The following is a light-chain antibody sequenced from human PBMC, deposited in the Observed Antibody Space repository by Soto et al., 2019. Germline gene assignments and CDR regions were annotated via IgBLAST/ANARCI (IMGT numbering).Light chain of an antibody. Sequence: DIPMTQSPSSLSASVGDRVTISCRAGQSISTYLNWYQQKPGKAPKLLIYAASSLQSGVPSRFSGSGSGTDFTLAINSLQPEDFATYYCQQSYTTLLTFGGGTKVEI. CDR1: QSISTY. CDR3: QQSYTTLLT. CDR2: AAS. J-gene: IGKJ4*01. V-gene: IGKV1-39*01.